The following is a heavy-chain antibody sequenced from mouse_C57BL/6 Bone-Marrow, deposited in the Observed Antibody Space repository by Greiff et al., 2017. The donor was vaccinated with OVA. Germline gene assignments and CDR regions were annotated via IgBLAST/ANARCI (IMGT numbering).Heavy chain of an antibody. V-gene: IGHV1-50*01. CDR3: ARDGYFDY. Sequence: QVQLQQPGAELVKPGASVKLSCKASGYTFTSYWMQWVKPRPGQGLEWIGTIDPSDSYTNYNQKFKGKATLTVDTSSSTAYMQLSSLTSEDSAVYYCARDGYFDYWGQGTTLTVSS. CDR2: IDPSDSYT. J-gene: IGHJ2*01. CDR1: GYTFTSYW. D-gene: IGHD2-3*01.